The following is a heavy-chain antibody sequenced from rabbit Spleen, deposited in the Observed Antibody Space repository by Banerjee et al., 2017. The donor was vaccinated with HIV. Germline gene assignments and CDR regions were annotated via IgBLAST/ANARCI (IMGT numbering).Heavy chain of an antibody. CDR2: DDGGDSGSR. V-gene: IGHV1S45*01. J-gene: IGHJ4*01. Sequence: QEQLVESGGGLVKPEGSLTLTCTASGFSFSTSYWISWVRQAPGKGLEWIACDDGGDSGSRYYPRWAKGRFTISKPSSTTVTLQMTSLTAADTATYFCARGVYDDYDTYYFDLWGPGTLVTVS. CDR3: ARGVYDDYDTYYFDL. D-gene: IGHD2-1*01. CDR1: GFSFSTSYW.